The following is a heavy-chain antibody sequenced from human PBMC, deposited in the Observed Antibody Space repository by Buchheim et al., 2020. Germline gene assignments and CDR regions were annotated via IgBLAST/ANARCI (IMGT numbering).Heavy chain of an antibody. V-gene: IGHV3-48*04. CDR1: GFTFSSYS. CDR2: ISSGSSSK. CDR3: ARDRRIAAAGLIFY. J-gene: IGHJ4*02. Sequence: EVQLVESGGGLVQPGGSLRLSCAASGFTFSSYSMNWVRQAPGKGLEWVSYISSGSSSKYNADSVKGRFSISRDNAKNSLSLQMNSLRAEDTAVYYCARDRRIAAAGLIFYWGQGTL. D-gene: IGHD6-13*01.